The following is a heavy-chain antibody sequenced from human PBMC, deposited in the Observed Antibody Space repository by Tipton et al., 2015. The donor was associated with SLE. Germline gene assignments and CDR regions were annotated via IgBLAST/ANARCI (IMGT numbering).Heavy chain of an antibody. V-gene: IGHV3-20*04. Sequence: SLRLSCAASGFTFDDYGMSWVRQAPGKGLEWVSGINWNGGSTGYADSVKGRFTISRDNAKNSLYLQMNSLRAEDTALYYCARVYYDSSGYYPSYFDYWGQGTLVTVSS. CDR1: GFTFDDYG. CDR2: INWNGGST. CDR3: ARVYYDSSGYYPSYFDY. J-gene: IGHJ4*02. D-gene: IGHD3-22*01.